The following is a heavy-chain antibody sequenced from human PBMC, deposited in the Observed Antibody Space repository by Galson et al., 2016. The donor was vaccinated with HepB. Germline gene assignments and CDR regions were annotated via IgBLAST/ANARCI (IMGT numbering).Heavy chain of an antibody. V-gene: IGHV3-23*01. Sequence: SLRLSCAASGFTFASYAMSWVRQAPGKGLEWVSTISGSGSITYYADSVKGRFTISRDNSKNTAYLQMNSLRAEDRAVYYCAREAGIAAAATYDYWGQGTLVTVSS. CDR3: AREAGIAAAATYDY. CDR1: GFTFASYA. D-gene: IGHD6-13*01. CDR2: ISGSGSIT. J-gene: IGHJ4*02.